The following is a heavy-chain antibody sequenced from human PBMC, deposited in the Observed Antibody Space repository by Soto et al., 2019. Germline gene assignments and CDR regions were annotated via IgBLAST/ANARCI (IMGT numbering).Heavy chain of an antibody. Sequence: EVQLVESGGGLVQPGGSRRLSFAASGFTVSSNYMSWFRQAPGKGLGWVSVIYSGGSTYYADSVKGRFTISRDNSKNTLYLQMNSLRAEDTAVYYCARDRIAVAGNPEYFQHWGQGTLVTVSS. CDR1: GFTVSSNY. CDR2: IYSGGST. CDR3: ARDRIAVAGNPEYFQH. J-gene: IGHJ1*01. V-gene: IGHV3-66*01. D-gene: IGHD6-19*01.